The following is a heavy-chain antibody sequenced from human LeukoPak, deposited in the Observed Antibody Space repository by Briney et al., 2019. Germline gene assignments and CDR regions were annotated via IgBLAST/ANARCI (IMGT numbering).Heavy chain of an antibody. D-gene: IGHD3-10*01. V-gene: IGHV3-9*01. J-gene: IGHJ6*04. CDR1: GFTFDDYA. CDR2: SSWNSGSI. CDR3: AKGGTYYYGSGSYPDV. Sequence: GGSLRLSCAASGFTFDDYAMHWGRQAPGKGLERVSGSSWNSGSIGYADCVKGRFTISRDNAKNSLYLQMNSLRDEDPDLYYCAKGGTYYYGSGSYPDVWGKGTTVTISS.